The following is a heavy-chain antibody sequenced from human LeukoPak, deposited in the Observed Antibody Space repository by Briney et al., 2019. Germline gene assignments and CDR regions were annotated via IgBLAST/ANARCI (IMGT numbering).Heavy chain of an antibody. Sequence: SETLSLTCAASGGSISSSNWWSWVRQPPGKGLEWIGEIYHSGSTSYNPSLGSRVTISVDKSKNQVSLKLTSVTAADTAVYYCANRIRYFDWSPPHFHYWGQGTLVTVSS. D-gene: IGHD3-9*01. CDR3: ANRIRYFDWSPPHFHY. V-gene: IGHV4-4*02. CDR2: IYHSGST. J-gene: IGHJ4*02. CDR1: GGSISSSNW.